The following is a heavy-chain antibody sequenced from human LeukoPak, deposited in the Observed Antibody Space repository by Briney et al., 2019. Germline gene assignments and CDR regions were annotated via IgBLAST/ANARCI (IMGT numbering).Heavy chain of an antibody. Sequence: SETLSLTCTVSGGSISSYYWSWIRQPPGKGLEWIGYIYYSGSTNYNPSLKSRVTISVDTSKNQFSLKLSSVTAADTAVYYCAREVEQLGNYYYYYMDVWGKGTTVTVSS. D-gene: IGHD6-6*01. CDR2: IYYSGST. CDR1: GGSISSYY. V-gene: IGHV4-59*01. J-gene: IGHJ6*03. CDR3: AREVEQLGNYYYYYMDV.